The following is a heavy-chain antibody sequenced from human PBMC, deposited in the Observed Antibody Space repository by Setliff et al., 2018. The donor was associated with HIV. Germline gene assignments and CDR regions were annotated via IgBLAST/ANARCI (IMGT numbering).Heavy chain of an antibody. Sequence: GESLKISCKGSGYSFASYWIGWVRQMPGKGLEWMGIIYPGDSDTRYSPSFQGQVTISADKSVSTAYLQWSSLKASDTAMYYCARRGYCSGGSCYSAAFDIWGQGTMVTVSS. V-gene: IGHV5-51*01. CDR1: GYSFASYW. CDR3: ARRGYCSGGSCYSAAFDI. CDR2: IYPGDSDT. J-gene: IGHJ3*02. D-gene: IGHD2-15*01.